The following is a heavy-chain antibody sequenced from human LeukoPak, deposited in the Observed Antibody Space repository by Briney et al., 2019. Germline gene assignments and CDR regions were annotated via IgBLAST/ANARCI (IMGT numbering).Heavy chain of an antibody. Sequence: GGSLRLSCSASGFTFSSYEMNWVRQAPGKGLEWVSYINSSGSTIYYADSVKGRFTISRDNAKNSLYLQMNSLRAEDTSVYYCARDDIAAAGSTCFDYWGQGTLVTVSS. CDR2: INSSGSTI. CDR1: GFTFSSYE. V-gene: IGHV3-48*03. CDR3: ARDDIAAAGSTCFDY. D-gene: IGHD6-13*01. J-gene: IGHJ4*02.